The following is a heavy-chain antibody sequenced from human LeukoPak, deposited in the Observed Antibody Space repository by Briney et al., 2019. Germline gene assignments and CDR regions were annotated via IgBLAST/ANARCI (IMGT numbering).Heavy chain of an antibody. CDR3: ARDKSRYRYGYLDY. V-gene: IGHV4-59*01. Sequence: SETLSLTCTVSGGSISSYYWSWIRQPPGKGLEWIGYIYYSGSTNYNPSLKSRVTISVDTSKNQFSLKLSSVTAADTAVYYCARDKSRYRYGYLDYWGQGTLVTVSS. D-gene: IGHD5-18*01. J-gene: IGHJ4*02. CDR2: IYYSGST. CDR1: GGSISSYY.